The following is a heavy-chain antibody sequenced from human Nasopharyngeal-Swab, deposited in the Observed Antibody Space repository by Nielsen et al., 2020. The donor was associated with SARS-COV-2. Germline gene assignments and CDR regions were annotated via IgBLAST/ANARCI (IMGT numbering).Heavy chain of an antibody. V-gene: IGHV3-13*05. J-gene: IGHJ3*02. CDR2: IGTAGDP. Sequence: GGSLRLSCAGSGFTFSSYDMHWVRQATGKGLEWVSAIGTAGDPYYPGSVKGRFTISRENAKNSLYLQMNSLRAGDTAVYYCARARSVAGTGDDAFDIWGQGTMVTVSS. D-gene: IGHD6-19*01. CDR1: GFTFSSYD. CDR3: ARARSVAGTGDDAFDI.